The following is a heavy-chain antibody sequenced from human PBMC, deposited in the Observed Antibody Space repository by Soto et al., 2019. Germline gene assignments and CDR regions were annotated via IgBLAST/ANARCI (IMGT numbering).Heavy chain of an antibody. V-gene: IGHV4-61*01. Sequence: SETLSLTCTVSGGSVSSGSYYWSWIRQPPGKGLEWIGYIYYSGSTNYNPSLKSRVTISVDTSKNQFSLKLSSVTAEDTAVYYCARGHVELPNDYWGQGTLVTVSS. CDR2: IYYSGST. J-gene: IGHJ4*02. CDR3: ARGHVELPNDY. CDR1: GGSVSSGSYY. D-gene: IGHD2-15*01.